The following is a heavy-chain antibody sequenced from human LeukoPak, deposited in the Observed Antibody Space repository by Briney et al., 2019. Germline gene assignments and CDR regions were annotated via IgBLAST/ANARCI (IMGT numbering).Heavy chain of an antibody. Sequence: PGGTLRLSCAASGLSFSSSWMNWVRQAPGKGLEWVATIKQAGSEKFYLDSVKGRFTISRDNARNSLYLQMDSLRPEDTAVYYCARDNWYSLDYWGQGTLVTVSS. CDR2: IKQAGSEK. CDR1: GLSFSSSW. D-gene: IGHD1/OR15-1a*01. V-gene: IGHV3-7*01. J-gene: IGHJ4*02. CDR3: ARDNWYSLDY.